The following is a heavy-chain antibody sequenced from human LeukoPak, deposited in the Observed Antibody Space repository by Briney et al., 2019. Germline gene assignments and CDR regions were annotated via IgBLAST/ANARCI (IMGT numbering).Heavy chain of an antibody. J-gene: IGHJ6*03. V-gene: IGHV3-23*01. CDR2: ISGSGGST. CDR1: GLTFSSYA. D-gene: IGHD1-20*01. CDR3: AKDPLHIPGPWDYYMDV. Sequence: GRSLRLSCAASGLTFSSYAMSWVRQAPGEGLEWVSAISGSGGSTFYADSVKGRFTISRDNSKNTLYLQMNSLRAEDTAVYYCAKDPLHIPGPWDYYMDVWGKGATVTVSS.